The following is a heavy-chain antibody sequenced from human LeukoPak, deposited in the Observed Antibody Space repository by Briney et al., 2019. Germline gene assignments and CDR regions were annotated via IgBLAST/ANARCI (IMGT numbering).Heavy chain of an antibody. Sequence: GGSLRLSCAASGFTFSSYSMNWVRHAPGKGLEWVSSISSSSSYIYYADSVKGRFTICRDNAKNSLYLQMNSLRAEDTAVYYCARDYEGVFDYWGQGTLVTVSS. V-gene: IGHV3-21*01. CDR1: GFTFSSYS. J-gene: IGHJ4*02. D-gene: IGHD5-12*01. CDR2: ISSSSSYI. CDR3: ARDYEGVFDY.